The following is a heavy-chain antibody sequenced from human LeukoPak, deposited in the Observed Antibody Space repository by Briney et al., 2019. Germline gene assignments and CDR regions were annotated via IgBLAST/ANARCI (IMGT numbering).Heavy chain of an antibody. CDR3: ARVDDDSSGYLYYYYYMDV. CDR2: INHSGST. V-gene: IGHV4-34*01. CDR1: GGSFSGYY. J-gene: IGHJ6*03. Sequence: SETLSLTCAVYGGSFSGYYWSWIRQPPGKGLEWIGEINHSGSTNYNPSLKSRVTISVDTSKNQFSLKLSSVTAADTAVYYCARVDDDSSGYLYYYYYMDVWGKGTTVTVSS. D-gene: IGHD3-22*01.